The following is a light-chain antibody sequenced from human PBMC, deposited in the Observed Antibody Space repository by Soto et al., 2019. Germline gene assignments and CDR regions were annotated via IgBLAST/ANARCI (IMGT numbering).Light chain of an antibody. J-gene: IGKJ4*01. CDR1: QSVSSY. CDR2: DAS. Sequence: EIVLTQSPATLSLSPGERATLSCRASQSVSSYLAWYQQKPGQAPRLLIHDASNRATGIPARFSGSGSGTDFTLTISSPEPEDFPVYYCQQRSNWLLTFGGGTKVEIK. V-gene: IGKV3-11*01. CDR3: QQRSNWLLT.